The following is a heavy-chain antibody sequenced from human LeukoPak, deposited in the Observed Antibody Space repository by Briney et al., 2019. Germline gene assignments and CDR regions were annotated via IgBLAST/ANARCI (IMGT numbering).Heavy chain of an antibody. Sequence: GGSLRLSCEASNFSFSDYPMNWVRQAPGRGLEWVSYINGDGTSIYYADSVKGRFTISRDNAKDSLYLQMNSLRAEDTAVYYCVRESIGFDYWGQGTLVTVSS. CDR3: VRESIGFDY. V-gene: IGHV3-11*04. CDR2: INGDGTSI. J-gene: IGHJ4*02. D-gene: IGHD2-15*01. CDR1: NFSFSDYP.